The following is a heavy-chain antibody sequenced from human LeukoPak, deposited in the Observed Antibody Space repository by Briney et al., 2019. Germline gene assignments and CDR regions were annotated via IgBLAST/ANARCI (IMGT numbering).Heavy chain of an antibody. CDR2: IYSGGST. J-gene: IGHJ3*02. CDR3: ARDLRRDGRDAFDI. CDR1: GFTVSSNY. V-gene: IGHV3-66*01. Sequence: GGSLRLSCAASGFTVSSNYMSWVRQAPGKGLEWVSVIYSGGSTYYADSVKGRFTISRDNSKSTLYLQMNSLRAEDTAVYYCARDLRRDGRDAFDIWGQGTMVTVSS. D-gene: IGHD2-8*01.